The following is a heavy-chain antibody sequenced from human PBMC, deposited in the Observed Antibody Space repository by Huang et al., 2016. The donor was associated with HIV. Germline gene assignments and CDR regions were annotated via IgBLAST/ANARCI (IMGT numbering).Heavy chain of an antibody. D-gene: IGHD3-22*01. J-gene: IGHJ4*02. CDR3: ATVDYYDTSGPQRGYFDN. V-gene: IGHV1-69*01. CDR2: IIPTHGTA. Sequence: QVQLVQSGAEVKKPGSSVTVSCKASGGSFRNFAIGWVRQAPGQGLEWMGGIIPTHGTANYAQKFQGRVTIIADESTSTAYMELSSLRSEDTAVYYCATVDYYDTSGPQRGYFDNWGQGTLVTVSS. CDR1: GGSFRNFA.